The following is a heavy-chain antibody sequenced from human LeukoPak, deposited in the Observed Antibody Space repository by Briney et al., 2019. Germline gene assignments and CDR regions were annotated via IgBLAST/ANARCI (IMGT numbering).Heavy chain of an antibody. CDR2: IWYDGSNK. J-gene: IGHJ6*03. CDR3: ARVSSRFSSSAGYYYMDV. V-gene: IGHV3-33*01. CDR1: GFTFSNHG. Sequence: PGRSLRLSCAASGFTFSNHGMHWVRQAPGKGPEWVALIWYDGSNKYYGDSVKGRFTISRDNSKNTVYLQMNSLRAEDTGVYYCARVSSRFSSSAGYYYMDVWGKGTTVTVSS. D-gene: IGHD6-6*01.